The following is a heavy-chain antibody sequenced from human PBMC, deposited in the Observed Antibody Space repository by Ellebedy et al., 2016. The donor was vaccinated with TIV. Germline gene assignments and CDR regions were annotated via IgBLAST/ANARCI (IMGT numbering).Heavy chain of an antibody. D-gene: IGHD3-10*01. CDR1: GGSISSYD. J-gene: IGHJ6*02. CDR3: ARRASGSPESYYGIDV. V-gene: IGHV4-59*08. CDR2: IYHSGGT. Sequence: MPSETLSLTCTVSGGSISSYDWSRIRQPPGKGLEWIGYIYHSGGTNYNPSLKSRVVISVDTSKNYFSLRLTSVTAADTAVYYCARRASGSPESYYGIDVWGQGTTVTVSS.